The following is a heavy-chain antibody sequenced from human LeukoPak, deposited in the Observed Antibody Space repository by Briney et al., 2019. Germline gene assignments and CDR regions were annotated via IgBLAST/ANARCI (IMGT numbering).Heavy chain of an antibody. CDR1: GYTFAGYY. Sequence: ASVKVSCKASGYTFAGYYMHWVRQAPGQGLEWMGWINPNSGGTNYAQKFQGRVTMTRDTSISTAYMELSRLRSEDTAVYYCARGRRDTIFGVVIPFDYWGQGTLVTVSS. CDR2: INPNSGGT. V-gene: IGHV1-2*02. D-gene: IGHD3-3*01. J-gene: IGHJ4*02. CDR3: ARGRRDTIFGVVIPFDY.